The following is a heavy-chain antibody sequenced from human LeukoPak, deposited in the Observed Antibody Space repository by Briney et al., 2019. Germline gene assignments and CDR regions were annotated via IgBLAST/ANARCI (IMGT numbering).Heavy chain of an antibody. J-gene: IGHJ5*01. V-gene: IGHV3-7*01. D-gene: IGHD6-19*01. CDR2: IKQDGSEK. CDR3: AREFRSGYNSRWFDY. Sequence: GGSLRLSCAASGFTFSNAWMSWVRQAPGKGLEWVANIKQDGSEKWYVDSVKGRFTISRDNAKNSLYLQMNSLRVEDTAVYYCAREFRSGYNSRWFDYWGQGTLVTVSS. CDR1: GFTFSNAW.